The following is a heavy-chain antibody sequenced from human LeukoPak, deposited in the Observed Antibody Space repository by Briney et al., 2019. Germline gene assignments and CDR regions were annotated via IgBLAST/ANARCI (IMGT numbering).Heavy chain of an antibody. J-gene: IGHJ4*02. Sequence: SETLSLTCTVSGGSISSSSYYWGWIRQPPGKGLEWIGSIYHSGSTYYNPSLKSRVTISVDTSKNQFSLKLSSVTAADTAVYYCAGDKSESSGYSPTDYWGQGTLVTVSS. V-gene: IGHV4-39*07. D-gene: IGHD3-22*01. CDR2: IYHSGST. CDR1: GGSISSSSYY. CDR3: AGDKSESSGYSPTDY.